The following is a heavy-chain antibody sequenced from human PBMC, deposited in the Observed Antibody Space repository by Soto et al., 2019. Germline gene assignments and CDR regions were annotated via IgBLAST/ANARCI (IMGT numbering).Heavy chain of an antibody. CDR1: GFTFSSYA. CDR2: ISGSGGST. J-gene: IGHJ6*04. CDR3: ANDPLPPTYMDV. Sequence: WGSLRLSCAASGFTFSSYAMSWFRQAPGKGLEWVSAISGSGGSTYYADSVKGRFTISRDNSKNTLYLQMNSLRAEDTAVYYGANDPLPPTYMDVWGKGTKVTVSS. V-gene: IGHV3-23*01.